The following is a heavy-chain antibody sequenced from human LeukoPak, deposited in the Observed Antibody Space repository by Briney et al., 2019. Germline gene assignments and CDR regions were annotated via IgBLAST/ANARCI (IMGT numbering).Heavy chain of an antibody. CDR2: INLNSGGT. Sequence: ASVKVSCTASGYTFIDYYMHWVRQPPGHGLEWMGWINLNSGGTHYVQRFQVRVTMTRDTSISTYMELSGLRSDDTAVYYCTRGGDDEGPNYFDYWGQGTLVTVSS. CDR3: TRGGDDEGPNYFDY. CDR1: GYTFIDYY. J-gene: IGHJ4*02. D-gene: IGHD3-10*01. V-gene: IGHV1-2*02.